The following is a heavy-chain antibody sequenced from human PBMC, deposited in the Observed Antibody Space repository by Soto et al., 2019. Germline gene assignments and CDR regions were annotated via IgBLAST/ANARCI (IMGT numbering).Heavy chain of an antibody. CDR3: ARGGFLVSGNFDY. J-gene: IGHJ4*02. D-gene: IGHD3-3*01. CDR2: INAGNGNT. CDR1: GYTFTSYA. Sequence: ASVKVSCKASGYTFTSYAMHWVRQAPGQRLEWMGWINAGNGNTKYSQKFQGRVTITRDTSASTAYMELSSLRSGDTAVCYCARGGFLVSGNFDYWGQGTLVTVSS. V-gene: IGHV1-3*01.